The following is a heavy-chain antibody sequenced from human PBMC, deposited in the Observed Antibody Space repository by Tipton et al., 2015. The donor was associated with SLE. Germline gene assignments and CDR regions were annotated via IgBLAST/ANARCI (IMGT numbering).Heavy chain of an antibody. CDR3: ARDDSGSFFDY. CDR2: IYYSGST. D-gene: IGHD1-26*01. V-gene: IGHV4-59*01. CDR1: GGSISNYY. Sequence: TLSLTCTVSGGSISNYYWSWIRQPPGKGLEWIGYIYYSGSTNYNPSLKSRVTISVDTSKNQFSLKLSSVTAADTAVYYCARDDSGSFFDYWGQGTLATVSS. J-gene: IGHJ4*02.